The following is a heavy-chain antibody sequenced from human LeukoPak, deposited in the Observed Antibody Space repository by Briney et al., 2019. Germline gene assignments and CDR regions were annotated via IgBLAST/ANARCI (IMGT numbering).Heavy chain of an antibody. CDR1: GGSISSYY. V-gene: IGHV4-59*12. CDR3: ARDPPEGYFDY. Sequence: SETLSLTCTVSGGSISSYYWSWIRQPPGRGLEWIGYIYYSGSTNYNPSLKSRVTISVDTSKNQFSLKLSSVTAADTAVYYCARDPPEGYFDYWGQGTLVTVSS. CDR2: IYYSGST. J-gene: IGHJ4*02.